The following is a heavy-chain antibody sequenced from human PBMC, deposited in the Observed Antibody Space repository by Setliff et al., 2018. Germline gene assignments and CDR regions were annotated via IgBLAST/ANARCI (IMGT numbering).Heavy chain of an antibody. V-gene: IGHV1-18*01. D-gene: IGHD5-18*01. J-gene: IGHJ4*02. CDR3: ARAPSVELVTIRTNSWFTY. CDR1: GYTFRNYA. Sequence: ASVKVSCKASGYTFRNYAFAWVRQAPGQGLEWVGWISVYNGDTNYAQKFQGRVTLTTDTSTSTAYMELRSLTSDDSAFYYCARAPSVELVTIRTNSWFTYWGQGTWVTSPQ. CDR2: ISVYNGDT.